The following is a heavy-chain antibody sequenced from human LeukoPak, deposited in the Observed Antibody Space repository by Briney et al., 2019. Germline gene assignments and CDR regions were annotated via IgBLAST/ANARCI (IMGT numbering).Heavy chain of an antibody. Sequence: SETLSLTCAVSGDSISSNNWWSWVRQPPGRGLEWIGEIYHSGSTNYNPSLKSRVTISVDKSKNQFSLKMTSVTAADTAVYYCTRVPPYASGWSKGVLDYWGQGTLVTVSS. CDR3: TRVPPYASGWSKGVLDY. J-gene: IGHJ4*02. D-gene: IGHD6-19*01. CDR1: GDSISSNNW. CDR2: IYHSGST. V-gene: IGHV4-4*02.